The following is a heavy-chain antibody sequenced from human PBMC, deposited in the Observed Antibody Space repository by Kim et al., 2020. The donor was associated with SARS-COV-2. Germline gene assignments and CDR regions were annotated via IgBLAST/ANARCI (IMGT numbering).Heavy chain of an antibody. CDR1: GYTFTSYA. CDR3: ARTTRRQWLTPLGY. J-gene: IGHJ4*02. Sequence: ASVKVSCKASGYTFTSYAMNWVRQAPGQGLEWMGWINTNTGNPTYAQGFTGRFVFSLDTSVSTAYLQISSLKAEDTAVYYCARTTRRQWLTPLGYWGQGTLVTVSS. D-gene: IGHD6-19*01. CDR2: INTNTGNP. V-gene: IGHV7-4-1*02.